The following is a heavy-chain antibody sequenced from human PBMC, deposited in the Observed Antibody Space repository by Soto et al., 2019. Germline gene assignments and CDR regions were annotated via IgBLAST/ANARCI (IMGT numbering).Heavy chain of an antibody. V-gene: IGHV4-59*08. D-gene: IGHD6-19*01. J-gene: IGHJ5*02. CDR1: GGSISSYY. CDR2: IYHSGST. CDR3: ARQPHSSGWYAPWFDP. Sequence: SETLSLTCTVSGGSISSYYWSWIRQPPGKGLEWIGYIYHSGSTNYNPSLKSRVTISVDTSKNQFSLKLSSVTAADTAVYYCARQPHSSGWYAPWFDPWGQGTLVTVSS.